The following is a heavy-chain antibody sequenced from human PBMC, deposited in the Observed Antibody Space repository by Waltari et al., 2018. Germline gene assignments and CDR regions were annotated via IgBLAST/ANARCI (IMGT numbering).Heavy chain of an antibody. J-gene: IGHJ4*02. CDR3: TTDRFD. D-gene: IGHD3-16*01. CDR2: IKSRSAGGTT. CDR1: GFTFRNTW. V-gene: IGHV3-15*01. Sequence: EVQLVESGGGLVMPGGSLRLSCAASGFTFRNTWMSWVSQAPGKGLEWVGRIKSRSAGGTTDYTSPGKGRFTISRDDSQNTLHLQMNSLKTEDTAVYYCTTDRFDWGQGILVTVSS.